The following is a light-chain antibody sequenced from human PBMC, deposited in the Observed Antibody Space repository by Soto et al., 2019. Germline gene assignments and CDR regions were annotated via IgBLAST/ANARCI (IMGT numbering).Light chain of an antibody. J-gene: IGKJ1*01. Sequence: DIQMTQSPSSLSASVGDRVTITCRASQSISSYLNWYQQKPGKAPKLLIYAASSLQSRDPSTFSGSGPWTDSTLTTTTPQPKNFPTNNDQHSYSTPRTYGHGTKVEI. CDR2: AAS. CDR3: QHSYSTPRT. V-gene: IGKV1-39*01. CDR1: QSISSY.